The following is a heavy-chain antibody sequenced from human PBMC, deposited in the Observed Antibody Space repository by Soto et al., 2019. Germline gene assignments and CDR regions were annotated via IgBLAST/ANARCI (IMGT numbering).Heavy chain of an antibody. CDR1: GFALASHA. Sequence: EVQLLESGGGLVQPGGSLRLSCAASGFALASHAMSWVRQARGKGLEWVSSSTNGGGTSYYADSVKGRFTISRDNSKNTLYLQMNSLRGEDAAVYYCARRGDSLSWYWFAPWGQGTLVTVSS. D-gene: IGHD6-13*01. J-gene: IGHJ5*02. V-gene: IGHV3-23*01. CDR2: STNGGGTS. CDR3: ARRGDSLSWYWFAP.